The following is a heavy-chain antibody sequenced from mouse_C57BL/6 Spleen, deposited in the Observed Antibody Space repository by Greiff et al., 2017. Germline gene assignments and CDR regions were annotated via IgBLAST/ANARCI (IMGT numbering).Heavy chain of an antibody. D-gene: IGHD2-3*01. CDR2: IDPATGGT. V-gene: IGHV1-15*01. CDR3: AREDGDGYFDY. Sequence: QVQLQQSGAELVRPGASVTLSCKASGYTFTDYEMHWVKQTPVHGLEWIGAIDPATGGTAYNQKFKGKAILTADKSSSTAYMELRSLPSEDAAIYYCAREDGDGYFDYGGPGTTLTVSS. J-gene: IGHJ2*01. CDR1: GYTFTDYE.